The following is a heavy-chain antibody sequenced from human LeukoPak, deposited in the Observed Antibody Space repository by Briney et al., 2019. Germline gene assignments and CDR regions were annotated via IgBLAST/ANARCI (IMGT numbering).Heavy chain of an antibody. Sequence: GASVKVSCKASGYTFTGYYMHWVRQAPGQGLEWMGWINPNSGGTNYAQKFQGRVTMTRDTSISTAYMELSRLRSDDTAVYYCAREGSWYVGWFDPWGQGTLVTVSS. CDR3: AREGSWYVGWFDP. D-gene: IGHD6-13*01. J-gene: IGHJ5*02. CDR2: INPNSGGT. CDR1: GYTFTGYY. V-gene: IGHV1-2*02.